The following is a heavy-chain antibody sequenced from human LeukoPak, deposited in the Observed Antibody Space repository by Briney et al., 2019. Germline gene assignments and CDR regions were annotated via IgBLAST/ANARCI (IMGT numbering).Heavy chain of an antibody. CDR1: GGSISNGSYY. CDR2: IYTNGNT. J-gene: IGHJ4*02. Sequence: ASETLSLTCTVSGGSISNGSYYWSWIRQPAGKGLEWIGRIYTNGNTNYNPSLRSRVTISLDTSKNQFSLNLNSVSAADTAVYYCARDSPTYYFDYWGQRTLVTVSS. CDR3: ARDSPTYYFDY. V-gene: IGHV4-61*02.